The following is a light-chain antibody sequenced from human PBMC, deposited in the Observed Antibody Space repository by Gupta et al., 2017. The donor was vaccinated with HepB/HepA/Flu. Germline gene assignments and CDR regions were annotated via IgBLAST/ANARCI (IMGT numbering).Light chain of an antibody. V-gene: IGKV2-24*01. CDR2: DGS. J-gene: IGKJ2*04. CDR3: RQTKHFPRS. CDR1: QSLVHSNGNTY. Sequence: DIVMTQTPLSSPVTLGQPASISCRSSQSLVHSNGNTYLNWLQQRPGQPPRLLIYDGSKRFSGVPDRFSGSGAGTAFTLKISSVEAEDVGVYYCRQTKHFPRSFGQGTKLEIK.